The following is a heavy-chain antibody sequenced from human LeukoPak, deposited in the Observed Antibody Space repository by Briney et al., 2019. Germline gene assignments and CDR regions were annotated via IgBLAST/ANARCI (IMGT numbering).Heavy chain of an antibody. D-gene: IGHD6-6*01. CDR3: AKRVPYGSSSAYFDC. V-gene: IGHV3-23*01. Sequence: GGSLRLSCAASGFTFSSYGMNWVRQAPGKGLEWVSAITDSGGDTYYADSVKGRFTVSRDNSKNTLFLQMNSLRAEDTAIYFCAKRVPYGSSSAYFDCWGQGTLVTVSS. CDR2: ITDSGGDT. J-gene: IGHJ4*02. CDR1: GFTFSSYG.